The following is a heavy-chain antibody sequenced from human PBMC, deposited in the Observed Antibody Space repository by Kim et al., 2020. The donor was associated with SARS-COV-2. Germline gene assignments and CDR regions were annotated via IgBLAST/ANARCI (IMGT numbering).Heavy chain of an antibody. CDR3: AKLTTPGLYRNHRGDFQP. CDR2: ISRNGGSI. D-gene: IGHD3-10*01. CDR1: GFTFDDYA. Sequence: GGSLRLSCAASGFTFDDYAMHWVRQAPGKGLEWVSSISRNGGSIGYADSVKGRFTISRDNAKNSLYLQMNSLRAEDTALYYCAKLTTPGLYRNHRGDFQPWGQGTLVTASS. V-gene: IGHV3-9*01. J-gene: IGHJ1*01.